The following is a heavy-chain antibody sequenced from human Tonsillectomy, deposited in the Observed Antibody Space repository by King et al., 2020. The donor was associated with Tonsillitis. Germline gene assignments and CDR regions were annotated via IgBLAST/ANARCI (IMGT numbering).Heavy chain of an antibody. Sequence: VQLQQWGAGLLKPSETLSLTCAGYGGSFSGYYWSWIRQPPGKGLEWIGEINHSGSTNYNPSLKSRVTMSVDTATNQVSLNLISVTAADTAMYYCARRWDEMYYDRAIDYWGQGTLVTVSS. CDR2: INHSGST. CDR1: GGSFSGYY. J-gene: IGHJ4*02. D-gene: IGHD3-22*01. V-gene: IGHV4-34*01. CDR3: ARRWDEMYYDRAIDY.